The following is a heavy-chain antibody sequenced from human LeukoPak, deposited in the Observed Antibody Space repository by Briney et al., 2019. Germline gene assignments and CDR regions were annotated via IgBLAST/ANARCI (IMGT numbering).Heavy chain of an antibody. CDR1: GFTFTSYS. Sequence: GGSLRLSCAASGFTFTSYSMSWVRQAPGKGLEWVSGTSDRGDYTYYADSVKGRFTISRDNSKNALYLQMNSLRAEDTALYFCAKKAQYNGNYPLDYWGQGTLVTVSS. V-gene: IGHV3-23*01. CDR2: TSDRGDYT. D-gene: IGHD1-26*01. J-gene: IGHJ4*02. CDR3: AKKAQYNGNYPLDY.